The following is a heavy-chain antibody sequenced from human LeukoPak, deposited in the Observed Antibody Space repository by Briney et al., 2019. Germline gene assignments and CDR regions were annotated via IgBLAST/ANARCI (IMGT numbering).Heavy chain of an antibody. J-gene: IGHJ4*02. CDR3: ARGRAYCGGDCYWKYYFDY. CDR2: MNPNSGNT. D-gene: IGHD2-21*02. V-gene: IGHV1-8*01. Sequence: APVKVSCKASGYTFTSYDINWVRQATGQGLEWMGWMNPNSGNTGYAQKFQGRVTMTRNTSISTAYMELSSLRSEDTAVYYCARGRAYCGGDCYWKYYFDYWGQGTLVTVSS. CDR1: GYTFTSYD.